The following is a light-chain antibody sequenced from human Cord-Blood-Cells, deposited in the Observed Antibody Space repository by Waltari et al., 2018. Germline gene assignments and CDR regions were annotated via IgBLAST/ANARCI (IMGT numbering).Light chain of an antibody. Sequence: DIQMTQSPYTLSASVGDRVTITCRASQSISSWLAWYQQKPGKAPKLLICDASSLESGVPSRFSGSGSGTEFTLTISSLQPDDFATYYCQQYNSYSPYTFGQGTKLEIK. CDR2: DAS. V-gene: IGKV1-5*01. J-gene: IGKJ2*01. CDR3: QQYNSYSPYT. CDR1: QSISSW.